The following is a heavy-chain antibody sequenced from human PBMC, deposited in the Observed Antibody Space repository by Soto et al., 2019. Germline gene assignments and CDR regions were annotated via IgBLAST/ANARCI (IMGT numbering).Heavy chain of an antibody. CDR2: INRDGTEK. V-gene: IGHV3-7*05. CDR3: VRDRTEYGSYGSSYYDVFDI. Sequence: EVQLVESGGGLVQPGGSLRLSCAASGFTFNAYWMTWVRQAPGKGLEWVANINRDGTEKNYVDSVKGRFTVSRDNAKNSLHLQMYSLRAEDTAVYYCVRDRTEYGSYGSSYYDVFDIWGQGIKVTVSS. CDR1: GFTFNAYW. D-gene: IGHD6-6*01. J-gene: IGHJ3*02.